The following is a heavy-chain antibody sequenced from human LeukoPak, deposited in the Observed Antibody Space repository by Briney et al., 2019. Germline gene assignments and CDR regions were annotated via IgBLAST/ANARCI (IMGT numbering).Heavy chain of an antibody. D-gene: IGHD3-10*01. J-gene: IGHJ4*02. V-gene: IGHV4-59*01. CDR1: GGSISSYY. CDR3: ASLGVRGVIIDY. Sequence: SGTLSLTCTVSGGSISSYYWSWIRQPPGKGLEWIGYIYYSGNTNYNPSLKSRVTISVDTSKNQFSLKLSSVTAADTAVYYCASLGVRGVIIDYWGQGTLVTVSS. CDR2: IYYSGNT.